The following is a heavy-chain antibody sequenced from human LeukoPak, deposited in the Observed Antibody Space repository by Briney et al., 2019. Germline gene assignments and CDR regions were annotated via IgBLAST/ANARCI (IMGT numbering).Heavy chain of an antibody. D-gene: IGHD2-21*01. CDR2: ISYDGSNK. J-gene: IGHJ2*01. CDR3: AKDLFLWYFDL. Sequence: GRSLRLSCAASGFTFSSYGMHWVRQAPGKGLEWVAVISYDGSNKYYADSVKGRFTISRDNSKNTLYLQMNSLRAEDTAVYYCAKDLFLWYFDLWGRGTLVTVSS. CDR1: GFTFSSYG. V-gene: IGHV3-30*18.